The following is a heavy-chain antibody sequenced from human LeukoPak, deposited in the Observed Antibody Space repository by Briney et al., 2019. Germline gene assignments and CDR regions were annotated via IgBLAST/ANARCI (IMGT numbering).Heavy chain of an antibody. Sequence: ASVKVSCKASGGTSSSYAISWVRQAPGQGLEWMGGIIPIFGTANYAQKFQGRVTITADESTSTAYMELSSLRSEDTAVYYCARDVGATFGYYYYMDVWGRGTTVTVSS. CDR3: ARDVGATFGYYYYMDV. CDR1: GGTSSSYA. D-gene: IGHD1-26*01. V-gene: IGHV1-69*01. CDR2: IIPIFGTA. J-gene: IGHJ6*03.